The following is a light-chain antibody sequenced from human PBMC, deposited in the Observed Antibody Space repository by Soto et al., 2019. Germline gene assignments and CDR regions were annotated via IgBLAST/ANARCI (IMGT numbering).Light chain of an antibody. J-gene: IGLJ2*01. V-gene: IGLV1-44*01. CDR2: SNN. Sequence: QSVLTQPPSASGTPGQRVTISCSGSSSNIGSNAANWYQQLPGTAPKLLIYSNNQRPSGVPDRFSGSKSGTSASLAISGLQSEDEADYYCASLDDSLNGLVFGGGTKVTVL. CDR3: ASLDDSLNGLV. CDR1: SSNIGSNA.